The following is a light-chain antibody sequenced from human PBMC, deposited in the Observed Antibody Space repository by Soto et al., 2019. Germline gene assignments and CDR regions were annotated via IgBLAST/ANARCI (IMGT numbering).Light chain of an antibody. J-gene: IGKJ2*01. CDR3: QQYDSSPPKYT. Sequence: EIVLTQSPGTLSLSPGERATLSCRASQTISSSYLAWYQQKPGQAPRLLIFGASSRATDNPDRFSGSGSGTYYTLTISRLQPDDFSVSYCQQYDSSPPKYTFGQGTKLEIK. V-gene: IGKV3-20*01. CDR2: GAS. CDR1: QTISSSY.